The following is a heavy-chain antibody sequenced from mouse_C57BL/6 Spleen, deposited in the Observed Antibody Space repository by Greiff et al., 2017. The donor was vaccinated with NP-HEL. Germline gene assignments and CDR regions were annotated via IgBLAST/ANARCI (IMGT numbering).Heavy chain of an antibody. CDR2: INPNNGGT. CDR3: ARGEGQLRLPFAY. V-gene: IGHV1-26*01. J-gene: IGHJ3*01. Sequence: EVQLQQSGPELVKPGASVKISCKASGYTFTDYYMNWVKQSHGKSLEWIGDINPNNGGTSYNQKFKGKATLTVDTSSSTAYMEVRSLTSEDSAVYYWARGEGQLRLPFAYWGQGTLVTVSA. D-gene: IGHD3-2*02. CDR1: GYTFTDYY.